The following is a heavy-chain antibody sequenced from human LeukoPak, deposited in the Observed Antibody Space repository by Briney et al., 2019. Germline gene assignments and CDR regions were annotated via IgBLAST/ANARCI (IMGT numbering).Heavy chain of an antibody. V-gene: IGHV5-51*01. CDR3: ARTVGGLSDY. D-gene: IGHD6-25*01. J-gene: IGHJ4*02. Sequence: GASLQISCKGSGSIFTSYWIGWVRPLPGKGLEWMGIIYPGDSDTRYSPSFQGQVTISADKSISTAYLQWSSLKASDTAMYYCARTVGGLSDYWGQGTLVTVSS. CDR2: IYPGDSDT. CDR1: GSIFTSYW.